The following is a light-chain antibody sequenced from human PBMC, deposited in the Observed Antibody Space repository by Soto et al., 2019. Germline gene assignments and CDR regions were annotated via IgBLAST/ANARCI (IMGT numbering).Light chain of an antibody. V-gene: IGLV2-14*01. J-gene: IGLJ1*01. CDR1: SSDVGGYNY. Sequence: QSVLTQPASVSGSPGQSITISCTGTSSDVGGYNYVSWYQHHPGKAPKLMIYEVNNRPSGVSNRFSGSKSGNTASLTISGLQAEDEADYYCSSYTTRKTPVFGTGTKLTVL. CDR2: EVN. CDR3: SSYTTRKTPV.